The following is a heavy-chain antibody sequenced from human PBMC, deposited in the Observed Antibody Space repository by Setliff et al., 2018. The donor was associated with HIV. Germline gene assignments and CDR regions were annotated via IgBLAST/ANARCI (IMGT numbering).Heavy chain of an antibody. CDR2: IHYSGSN. J-gene: IGHJ3*02. CDR1: GGSISGHY. D-gene: IGHD3-22*01. V-gene: IGHV4-59*11. CDR3: ARLLSRGYYEGAFDI. Sequence: SETLSLTCTVSGGSISGHYWSWIRQTPGNGLEWIGSIHYSGSNVNNPSLKSRIPMSLDASKNQFSLKLNSVTAADTAVYYCARLLSRGYYEGAFDIWGQGTMVTVSS.